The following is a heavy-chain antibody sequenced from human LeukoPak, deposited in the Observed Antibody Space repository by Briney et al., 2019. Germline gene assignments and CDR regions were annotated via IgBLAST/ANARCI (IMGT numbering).Heavy chain of an antibody. V-gene: IGHV3-11*04. J-gene: IGHJ3*02. CDR3: AGYSSGWFGAFHI. D-gene: IGHD6-19*01. CDR1: GFTFSEYY. CDR2: IISTGGTI. Sequence: PGGSLRLSCAASGFTFSEYYMSWIRQAPGKGLEWLSYIISTGGTIYYADSVKGRFTISRDNDKNSLYLQMNSHRAEHTAVYYCAGYSSGWFGAFHIWGQGTMVTVSS.